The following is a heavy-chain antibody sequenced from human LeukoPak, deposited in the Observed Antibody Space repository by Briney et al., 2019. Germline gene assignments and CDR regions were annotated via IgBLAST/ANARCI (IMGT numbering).Heavy chain of an antibody. J-gene: IGHJ4*02. CDR2: IYNSGCT. CDR1: GNSISNTYY. V-gene: IGHV4-38-2*01. CDR3: ARNSSGNYFDY. D-gene: IGHD1-26*01. Sequence: SETLSLTCAVSGNSISNTYYWGWLRQPPGKELEWIGSIYNSGCTHYNPSLKSRVTISVDTSKNQFSLKLSSVTAADTAVYYCARNSSGNYFDYWGQGTLVTVSS.